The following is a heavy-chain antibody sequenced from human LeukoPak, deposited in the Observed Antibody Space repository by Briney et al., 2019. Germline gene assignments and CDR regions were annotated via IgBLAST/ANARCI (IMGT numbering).Heavy chain of an antibody. V-gene: IGHV1-18*01. CDR2: ISAYNGNT. CDR1: GYTFNSYG. D-gene: IGHD6-13*01. Sequence: ASVKVSCKASGYTFNSYGISWVRQAPGQGLEWMGWISAYNGNTNYAQKLQGRVTMTTDTSTSTAYMELRSLRSDDTAVYYCARFLIPAAGYYFDYWGQGTLVTVSS. J-gene: IGHJ4*02. CDR3: ARFLIPAAGYYFDY.